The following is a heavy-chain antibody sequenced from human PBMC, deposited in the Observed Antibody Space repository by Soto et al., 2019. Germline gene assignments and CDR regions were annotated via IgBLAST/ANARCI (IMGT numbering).Heavy chain of an antibody. D-gene: IGHD1-26*01. Sequence: GKGLEWVSVIYSGGSTYYADSVKGRFTISRDNSKNTLYLQMNSLRAEDTVVYYFFFQAEDGIRASVPVSAFLLNRSSDL. V-gene: IGHV3-53*01. J-gene: IGHJ2*01. CDR3: FFQAEDGIRASVPVSAFLLNRSSDL. CDR2: IYSGGST.